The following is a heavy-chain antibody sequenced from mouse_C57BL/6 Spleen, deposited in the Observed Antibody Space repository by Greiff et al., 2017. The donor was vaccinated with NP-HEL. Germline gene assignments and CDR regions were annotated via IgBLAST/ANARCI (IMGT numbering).Heavy chain of an antibody. CDR1: GFTFTDYY. J-gene: IGHJ4*01. Sequence: EVQRVESGGGLVQPGGSLSLSCAASGFTFTDYYMSWVRQPPGKALEWLGFIRNKANGYTTEYSASVKGRFTISRDNSQSILYLQMNALRAEDSATYYCARYPFYYYDAMDYWGQGTSVTVSS. D-gene: IGHD1-1*01. CDR2: IRNKANGYTT. CDR3: ARYPFYYYDAMDY. V-gene: IGHV7-3*01.